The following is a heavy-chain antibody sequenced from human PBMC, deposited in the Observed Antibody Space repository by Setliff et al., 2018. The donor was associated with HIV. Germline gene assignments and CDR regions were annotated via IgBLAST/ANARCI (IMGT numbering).Heavy chain of an antibody. V-gene: IGHV1-69*10. Sequence: SVKVSCKASGGTFSSNYVYSWVRQAPGQGPEWMGGIIPFRGVGNYAQKFQGRVRITLDESTSTAYMELSSLRSDDTAVFYCARGVLTKRGGMSQPPRYVLDVWGQGTTVTVSS. CDR1: GGTFSSNYV. CDR3: ARGVLTKRGGMSQPPRYVLDV. CDR2: IIPFRGVG. J-gene: IGHJ6*01. D-gene: IGHD3-10*01.